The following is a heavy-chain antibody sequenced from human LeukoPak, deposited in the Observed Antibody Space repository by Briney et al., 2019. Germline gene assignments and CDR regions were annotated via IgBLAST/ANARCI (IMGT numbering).Heavy chain of an antibody. D-gene: IGHD2-2*01. V-gene: IGHV3-64*01. CDR1: GFTFSSYA. CDR2: ISSNGGST. CDR3: ATAGYCSSTSCDYYYMDV. J-gene: IGHJ6*03. Sequence: GGSLRLSCAASGFTFSSYAMHWVRQAPGEGLEYVSAISSNGGSTYYANSVKGRFTISRDNSKNTLYLQMGSLRAEDMAVYYCATAGYCSSTSCDYYYMDVWGKGTTVTVSS.